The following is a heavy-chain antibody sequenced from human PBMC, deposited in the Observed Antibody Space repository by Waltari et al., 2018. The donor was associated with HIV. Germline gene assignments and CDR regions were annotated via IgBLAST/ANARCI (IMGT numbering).Heavy chain of an antibody. Sequence: QVHLVESGGGVVQPGWSPSLSCAASGYTFNDTALHWVRQAPGKGLEWISFISYDGVNQNYADSVKGRFTISRDDSRSRLYLQMNSLRREDTAVYYCVRESKLPGEFYPFEYWGQGTLVTVSS. V-gene: IGHV3-30-3*01. CDR1: GYTFNDTA. CDR3: VRESKLPGEFYPFEY. J-gene: IGHJ4*02. CDR2: ISYDGVNQ. D-gene: IGHD3-10*01.